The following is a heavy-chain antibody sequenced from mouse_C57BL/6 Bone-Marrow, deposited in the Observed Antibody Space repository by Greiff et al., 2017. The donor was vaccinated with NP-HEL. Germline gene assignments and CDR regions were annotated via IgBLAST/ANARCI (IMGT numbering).Heavy chain of an antibody. CDR3: AKHPLGYGDYFDY. J-gene: IGHJ2*01. CDR2: ISSGGSYT. CDR1: GFTFSSYG. V-gene: IGHV5-6*01. Sequence: EVQRVESGGDLVKPGGSLKLSCAASGFTFSSYGMSWVRQTPDKRLEWVATISSGGSYTYYPDSVKGRFTITRDKAKNTLYLQMSSLKSEDTAMYYCAKHPLGYGDYFDYWGQGTTLTVSS. D-gene: IGHD3-1*01.